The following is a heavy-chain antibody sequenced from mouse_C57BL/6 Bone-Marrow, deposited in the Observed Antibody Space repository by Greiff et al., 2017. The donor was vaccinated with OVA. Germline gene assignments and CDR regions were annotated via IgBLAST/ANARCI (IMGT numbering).Heavy chain of an antibody. D-gene: IGHD2-2*01. CDR3: ARSERLRDYFDY. J-gene: IGHJ2*01. CDR2: IYPGSGNI. CDR1: GSTFTDYY. Sequence: VQLVESGAELVRPGASVKLSCKASGSTFTDYYISWVKQRPGPGLEWIARIYPGSGNIYYNETFKGKATLTAEKSSSTAYMQLSSLTSDDSAVYFCARSERLRDYFDYWGQGTTLTVSS. V-gene: IGHV1-76*01.